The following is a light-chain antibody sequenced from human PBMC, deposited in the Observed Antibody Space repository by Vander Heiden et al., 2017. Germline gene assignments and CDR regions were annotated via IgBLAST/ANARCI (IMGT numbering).Light chain of an antibody. CDR1: QSVSSY. CDR2: DAS. V-gene: IGKV3-11*01. J-gene: IGKJ4*01. CDR3: QPRSNVSLT. Sequence: IVLTQSPATLSLSPGERATLSCRASQSVSSYLAWYQQKPGQAPRLLIYDASNRDTGIPARFSGSGSGTDFTLPISSLEPEDFAVYYCQPRSNVSLTFGGGTKVEIK.